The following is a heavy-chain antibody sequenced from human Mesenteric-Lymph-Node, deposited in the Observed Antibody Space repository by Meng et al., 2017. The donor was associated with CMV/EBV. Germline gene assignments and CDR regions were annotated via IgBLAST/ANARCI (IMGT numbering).Heavy chain of an antibody. J-gene: IGHJ4*02. CDR2: IRHDTNDK. Sequence: GESLKISCAASGFTFSSHGMHWVRQAPGRGLEWVAFIRHDTNDKLYADSVRGRFTISRDNAKNSLYLQMNSLRAEDTALYHCARVFEYSSSSSNFDYWGQGTLVTVSS. V-gene: IGHV3-30*02. CDR3: ARVFEYSSSSSNFDY. CDR1: GFTFSSHG. D-gene: IGHD6-13*01.